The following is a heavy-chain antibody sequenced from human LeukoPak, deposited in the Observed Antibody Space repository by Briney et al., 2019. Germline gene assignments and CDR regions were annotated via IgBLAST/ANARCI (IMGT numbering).Heavy chain of an antibody. Sequence: SETLSLTCTVSGGSISSYYWSWIRQPPGKGLEWIGYIYYSGTTNYNPSLKSRVTISVDTSKNQFSLKLSSVTAADTAVYYCAKDPQRATTTYFDYWGQGTLVTVSS. J-gene: IGHJ4*02. V-gene: IGHV4-59*01. CDR2: IYYSGTT. CDR1: GGSISSYY. D-gene: IGHD1-26*01. CDR3: AKDPQRATTTYFDY.